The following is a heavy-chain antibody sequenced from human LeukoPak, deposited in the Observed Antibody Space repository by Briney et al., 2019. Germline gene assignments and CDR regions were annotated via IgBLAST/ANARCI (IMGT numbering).Heavy chain of an antibody. CDR3: ARDPMADFDY. J-gene: IGHJ4*02. CDR1: GFTFSSYA. Sequence: PGRSLRLSCAASGFTFSSYAMHWVRQAPGKGLEWVAVISSDGINNYYADSVKGRFTISRDNSKNTLYLRMYSLRAEDTAVYYCARDPMADFDYWGQGTLVTVSS. V-gene: IGHV3-30-3*01. D-gene: IGHD2-8*01. CDR2: ISSDGINN.